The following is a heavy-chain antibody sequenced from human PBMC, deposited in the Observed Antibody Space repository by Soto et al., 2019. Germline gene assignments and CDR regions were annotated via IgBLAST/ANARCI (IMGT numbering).Heavy chain of an antibody. D-gene: IGHD3-10*01. J-gene: IGHJ5*02. V-gene: IGHV4-4*07. CDR3: VRDGSKTLRDWFDP. CDR2: VYATGTT. CDR1: GGSISKFY. Sequence: TSETLSLTCSVSGGSISKFYWSWIRKTAGKGLEWMGRVYATGTTDYNPSLRSRVAMSVDISRKTFSLRLTSVTAADTGMYYCVRDGSKTLRDWFDPWGQGKLVTSP.